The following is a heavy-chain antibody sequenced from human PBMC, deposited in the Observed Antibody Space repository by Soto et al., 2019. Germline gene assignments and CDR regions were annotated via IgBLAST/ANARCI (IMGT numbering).Heavy chain of an antibody. D-gene: IGHD2-2*01. CDR1: GFTFSSYA. CDR3: AKVGIVVVPAARAWFDP. CDR2: ISGSGGST. Sequence: GGSLRLSCAASGFTFSSYAMSWVRQAPGKGLEWVSAISGSGGSTYYADSVKGRFTISRDNSKNTLYLQMTSLRAEDTAVYYCAKVGIVVVPAARAWFDPWGQGTLVTVSS. V-gene: IGHV3-23*01. J-gene: IGHJ5*02.